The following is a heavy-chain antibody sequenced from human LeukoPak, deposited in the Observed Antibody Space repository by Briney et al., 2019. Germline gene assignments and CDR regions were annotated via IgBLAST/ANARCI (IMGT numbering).Heavy chain of an antibody. V-gene: IGHV4-61*02. CDR1: GGSISSGSYY. D-gene: IGHD6-13*01. Sequence: TLSLTCTVSGGSISSGSYYWSWIRQPAGKGLEWIGRIYTSGSTNYNPSLKSRVTISVDTSKNQFSLKLSSVTAADTAVYYCARAAALGLDYWGQGTLVTVSS. CDR2: IYTSGST. J-gene: IGHJ4*02. CDR3: ARAAALGLDY.